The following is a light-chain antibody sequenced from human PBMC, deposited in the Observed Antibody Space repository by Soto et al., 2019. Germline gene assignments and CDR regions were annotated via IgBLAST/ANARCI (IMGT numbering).Light chain of an antibody. J-gene: IGKJ3*01. Sequence: EIVLTQSPGTLSLSPGERATLSCRASQSVSSSYLAWYQQKPGQAPRLLIYGASSRATGIPDRFSGSGSGTDFTLTISILEPEDFAVYYCQQYGSSPPRFTFGPGTKVDIK. V-gene: IGKV3-20*01. CDR2: GAS. CDR3: QQYGSSPPRFT. CDR1: QSVSSSY.